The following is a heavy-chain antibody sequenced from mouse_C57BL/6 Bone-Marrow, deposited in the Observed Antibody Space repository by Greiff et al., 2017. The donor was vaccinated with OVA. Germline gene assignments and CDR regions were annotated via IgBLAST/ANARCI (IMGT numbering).Heavy chain of an antibody. CDR3: ARRYYSNPYAMDY. CDR1: GYTFTSYY. V-gene: IGHV14-2*01. D-gene: IGHD2-5*01. CDR2: IDPEDGET. J-gene: IGHJ4*01. Sequence: EVQLQQPGTELVKPGASVKLSCKASGYTFTSYYMHWVKQRTEQGLEWIGRIDPEDGETKYAPKFQGKATITADTSSNTAYLQLSSLTSEDTAVYYCARRYYSNPYAMDYWGQGTSVTVSS.